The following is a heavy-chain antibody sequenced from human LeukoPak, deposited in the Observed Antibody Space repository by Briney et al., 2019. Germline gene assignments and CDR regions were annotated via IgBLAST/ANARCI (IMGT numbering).Heavy chain of an antibody. Sequence: GRSLRLSCAASRFTFSNYVMHWVRQAPGKGLEWVAVIAHDGHNKYYSDSVKGRFTISRDNSKNTLYLQMSSLRTDDTAVYFRAKDGAANSYWYFDLWGRGTLVTVSS. J-gene: IGHJ2*01. CDR2: IAHDGHNK. D-gene: IGHD4/OR15-4a*01. CDR1: RFTFSNYV. CDR3: AKDGAANSYWYFDL. V-gene: IGHV3-30*18.